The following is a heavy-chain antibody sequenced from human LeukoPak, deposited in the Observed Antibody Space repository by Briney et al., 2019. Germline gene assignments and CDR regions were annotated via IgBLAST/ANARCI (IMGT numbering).Heavy chain of an antibody. CDR3: ARGAKSYFDY. Sequence: GGSLRLSCAASGFTLSGYSTNWVRQAPGKGLVWVSRINSDGSSTTYADSVKGRFTISRDNAKNTLYLQMNSLRAEDTAVYYCARGAKSYFDYWGQGTLVSVSS. V-gene: IGHV3-74*01. J-gene: IGHJ4*02. CDR1: GFTLSGYS. CDR2: INSDGSST.